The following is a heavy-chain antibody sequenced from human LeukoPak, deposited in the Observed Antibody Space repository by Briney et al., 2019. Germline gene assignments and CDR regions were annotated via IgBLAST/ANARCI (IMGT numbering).Heavy chain of an antibody. CDR2: IYYTGVT. Sequence: PSETLSLTCTVSGGYIITSGHYWGWIRQPPGKGLEWIGSIYYTGVTSTNPFFRSRMSISVDTSKNQFSLNLTSVTAADAAVYYCARERSSSGGHSWFDPWGLGTLVTVSS. D-gene: IGHD4-23*01. CDR1: GGYIITSGHY. J-gene: IGHJ5*02. CDR3: ARERSSSGGHSWFDP. V-gene: IGHV4-39*07.